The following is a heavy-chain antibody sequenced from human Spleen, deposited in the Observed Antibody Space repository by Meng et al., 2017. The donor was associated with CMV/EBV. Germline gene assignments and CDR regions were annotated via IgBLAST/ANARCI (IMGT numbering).Heavy chain of an antibody. Sequence: GGSLRLSCAASGFTFSSYGMYWVRQAPGKGLEWVAFIGNDGSNKYYAASLKGRFTISRDSSKNTLFLQMNSLKPEDTAVYYCAKGHFWSGYPPDYYYGMDVWGQGTTVTVSS. CDR2: IGNDGSNK. CDR3: AKGHFWSGYPPDYYYGMDV. CDR1: GFTFSSYG. V-gene: IGHV3-30*02. D-gene: IGHD3-3*02. J-gene: IGHJ6*02.